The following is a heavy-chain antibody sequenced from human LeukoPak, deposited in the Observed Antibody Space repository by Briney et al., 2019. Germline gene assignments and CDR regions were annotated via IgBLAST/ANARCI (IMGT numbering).Heavy chain of an antibody. D-gene: IGHD2-8*02. J-gene: IGHJ4*02. CDR3: ASYLYWWSDLGY. CDR2: IKPDGSEK. V-gene: IGHV3-7*01. Sequence: GGSLRLSCAASVFTFSDYWMTGVRQALGRGREGGANIKPDGSEKYYVDAVRGRFTISRDNAKNSLYLQMNSLRVEDTAVYYCASYLYWWSDLGYWGQGTLVTVSS. CDR1: VFTFSDYW.